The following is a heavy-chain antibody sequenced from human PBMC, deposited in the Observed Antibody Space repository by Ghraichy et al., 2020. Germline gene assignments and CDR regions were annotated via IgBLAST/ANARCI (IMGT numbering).Heavy chain of an antibody. CDR3: PKDVGPTGDWFDP. Sequence: LSLTCAASGFTFSSYAMAWVRQTPGKGLEWVATIDASGSATHYADSVKGRFTISRDNSKDTLYLQMSSLSVDDTAVYYCPKDVGPTGDWFDPWGQGTLVTVSS. V-gene: IGHV3-23*01. CDR1: GFTFSSYA. D-gene: IGHD1-26*01. J-gene: IGHJ5*02. CDR2: IDASGSAT.